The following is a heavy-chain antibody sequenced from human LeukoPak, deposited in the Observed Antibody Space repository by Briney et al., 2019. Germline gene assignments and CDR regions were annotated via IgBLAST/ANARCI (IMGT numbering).Heavy chain of an antibody. J-gene: IGHJ4*02. CDR1: GFTVSSNY. D-gene: IGHD2-15*01. V-gene: IGHV3-66*01. Sequence: PGGSLRLSCAASGFTVSSNYMSWVRQAPGKGLEWVSVIYSGGSTYYADSVKGRFTISRDNSKNTLYLQMNSLRAEDAAVYYCARVLALGQFDYWGQGTLGTVSS. CDR2: IYSGGST. CDR3: ARVLALGQFDY.